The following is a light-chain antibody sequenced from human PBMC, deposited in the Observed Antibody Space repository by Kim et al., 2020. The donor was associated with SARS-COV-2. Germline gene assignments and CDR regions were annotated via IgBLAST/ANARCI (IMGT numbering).Light chain of an antibody. J-gene: IGLJ1*01. V-gene: IGLV2-14*03. CDR1: SSDVGTYNF. Sequence: QSALTQPASVSGSPGQSITISCTGTSSDVGTYNFVSWYQQHPGKAPNLMFYDVNNRPSGVSNRFPGSKSGNTASLTISGLQAEDEADYYCNSYTSSNIYVFGSGTKGTVL. CDR3: NSYTSSNIYV. CDR2: DVN.